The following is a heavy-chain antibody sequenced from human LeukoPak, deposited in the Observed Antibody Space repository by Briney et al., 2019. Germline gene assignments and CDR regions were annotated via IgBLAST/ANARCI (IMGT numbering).Heavy chain of an antibody. D-gene: IGHD3-10*01. CDR3: ARDRGYYGSGPWGYYFDY. Sequence: SETLSLACTVSDYSINSGYYWGWIRQPPGQGLEWIGSFYHTGNTYYNPSLKSRVTISGDASKNQFSLNLGSVTAADTAVYYCARDRGYYGSGPWGYYFDYWGQGTLVTVSS. CDR2: FYHTGNT. J-gene: IGHJ4*02. V-gene: IGHV4-38-2*02. CDR1: DYSINSGYY.